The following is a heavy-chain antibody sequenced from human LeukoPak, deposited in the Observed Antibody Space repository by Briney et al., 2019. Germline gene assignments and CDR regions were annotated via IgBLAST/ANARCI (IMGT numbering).Heavy chain of an antibody. CDR1: GFTFSSYG. J-gene: IGHJ4*02. V-gene: IGHV3-30*03. CDR2: ISYDGSNK. Sequence: PGGSLRLSCAASGFTFSSYGMHWVRQAPGKGLEWVAVISYDGSNKYYADSVKGRFTISRDNSKNTLYLQMNSLRAEDTAVYYCASDFWSGYLDYWGQGTLVTVSS. D-gene: IGHD3-3*01. CDR3: ASDFWSGYLDY.